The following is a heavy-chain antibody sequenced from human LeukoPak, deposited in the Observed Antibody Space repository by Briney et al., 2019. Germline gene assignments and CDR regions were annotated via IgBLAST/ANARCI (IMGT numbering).Heavy chain of an antibody. V-gene: IGHV4-4*07. CDR1: GGSISSYY. Sequence: KPSETLSLTCTVSGGSISSYYWSWIRQPAGEGLEWIGRIYTSGSTNYNPSLKSRVTMSVDTSKNQFSLKLNSVTAADTAVYYCARGARYDILTGYSPAPYYFDYWGQGNLVTVSS. CDR3: ARGARYDILTGYSPAPYYFDY. CDR2: IYTSGST. J-gene: IGHJ4*02. D-gene: IGHD3-9*01.